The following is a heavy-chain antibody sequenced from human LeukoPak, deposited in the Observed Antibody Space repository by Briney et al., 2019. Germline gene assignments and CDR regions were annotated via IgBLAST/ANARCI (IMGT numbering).Heavy chain of an antibody. CDR1: GFAFCNYL. D-gene: IGHD1-1*01. CDR3: ARRVPTTPRTDF. Sequence: GGSLRLSCAASGFAFCNYLMSWVRQAPGKGLEWVANIKQDGSEKYYVDSVKGRFTISRDNAKNSLYLQMSTLRVEDTAVYYCARRVPTTPRTDFWGQGTLVTVSS. J-gene: IGHJ4*02. CDR2: IKQDGSEK. V-gene: IGHV3-7*01.